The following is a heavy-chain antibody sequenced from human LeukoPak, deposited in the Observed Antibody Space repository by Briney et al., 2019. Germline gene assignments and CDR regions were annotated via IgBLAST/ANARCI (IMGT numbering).Heavy chain of an antibody. CDR2: IYYSGST. D-gene: IGHD3-22*01. J-gene: IGHJ4*02. CDR3: ARLGDYYDSSGFRPADYYFDY. Sequence: SETLSLTCAVYGGSFSGYYWSWIRQPPGKGLEWIGYIYYSGSTNYNPSLKSRVTISVDTSKNQFSLKLSSVTAADTAVYYCARLGDYYDSSGFRPADYYFDYWGQGTLVTVSS. V-gene: IGHV4-59*08. CDR1: GGSFSGYY.